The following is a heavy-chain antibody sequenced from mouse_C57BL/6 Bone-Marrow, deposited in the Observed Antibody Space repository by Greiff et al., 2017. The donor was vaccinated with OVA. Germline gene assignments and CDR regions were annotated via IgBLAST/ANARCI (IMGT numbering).Heavy chain of an antibody. J-gene: IGHJ3*01. D-gene: IGHD4-1*01. CDR2: IWGVGST. V-gene: IGHV2-6*01. CDR3: ARAANWGFAY. CDR1: GFTLTSYG. Sequence: QVQLKQSGPGLVAPSQSLSITCTVSGFTLTSYGVDWVRQSPGKGLEWLGVIWGVGSTNYNSALKSRLSISKDNSKSQVFLKMNSLQTDDTAMYYCARAANWGFAYWGQGTLVTVSA.